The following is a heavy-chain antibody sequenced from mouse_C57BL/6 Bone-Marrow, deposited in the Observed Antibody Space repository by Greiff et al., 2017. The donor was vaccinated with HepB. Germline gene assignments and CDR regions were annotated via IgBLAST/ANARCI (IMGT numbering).Heavy chain of an antibody. Sequence: DVMLVESGGGLVKPGGSLKLSCAASGFTFSDYGMHWVRQAPEKGLEWVAYISSGSSTIYYADTVKGRFTISRDNAKNTLFLQMTSLRSEDTAMYYCARIYDSWFAYWGQGTLVTVSA. D-gene: IGHD2-4*01. V-gene: IGHV5-17*01. CDR2: ISSGSSTI. CDR1: GFTFSDYG. CDR3: ARIYDSWFAY. J-gene: IGHJ3*01.